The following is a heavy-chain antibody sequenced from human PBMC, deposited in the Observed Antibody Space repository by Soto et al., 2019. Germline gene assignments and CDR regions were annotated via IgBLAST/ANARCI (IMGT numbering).Heavy chain of an antibody. CDR2: ISSSSSYI. D-gene: IGHD3-22*01. Sequence: GGSLRLSCAASGFTFSSYSMNWVRQAPGKGLEWVSSISSSSSYIYYADSVKGRFTISRDNAKNSLYLQMNSLRAEDTAVYYCARSPDSSGYYLRFYFDYWGQGTLVTVSS. J-gene: IGHJ4*02. CDR1: GFTFSSYS. V-gene: IGHV3-21*01. CDR3: ARSPDSSGYYLRFYFDY.